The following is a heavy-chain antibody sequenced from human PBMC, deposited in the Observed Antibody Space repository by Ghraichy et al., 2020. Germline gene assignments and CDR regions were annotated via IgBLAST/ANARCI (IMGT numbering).Heavy chain of an antibody. J-gene: IGHJ4*02. CDR3: ARVPRPGRHYFDS. D-gene: IGHD2-15*01. CDR1: GFTFSDYY. V-gene: IGHV3-11*01. CDR2: ISISSSTI. Sequence: SCAASGFTFSDYYMSWIRQAPGKGLDWVSYISISSSTIFYADSVTGRFTISRDNARNSLYLQMNSLRAEDTAIYYCARVPRPGRHYFDSWGQGTLVTVSS.